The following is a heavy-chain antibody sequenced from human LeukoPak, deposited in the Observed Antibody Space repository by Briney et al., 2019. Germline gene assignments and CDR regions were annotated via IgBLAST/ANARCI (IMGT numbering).Heavy chain of an antibody. Sequence: GGSLRLSCAVSGITLSNYGMSWVRQAPGKGLEWVAGISDGGGSTKYADSVKGRFTISRDNSKNTLYLQMNSLRAEDTAVYFCAKRGVVIRVILVGFHKEAYYFDSWGRGALVTVSS. CDR3: AKRGVVIRVILVGFHKEAYYFDS. V-gene: IGHV3-23*01. J-gene: IGHJ4*02. CDR1: GITLSNYG. CDR2: ISDGGGST. D-gene: IGHD3-22*01.